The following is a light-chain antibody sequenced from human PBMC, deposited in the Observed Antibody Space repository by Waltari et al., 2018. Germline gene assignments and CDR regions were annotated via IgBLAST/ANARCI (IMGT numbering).Light chain of an antibody. V-gene: IGKV4-1*01. CDR1: ESVLYSANNKNY. J-gene: IGKJ1*01. CDR3: QQYYITPWT. Sequence: DIVMTQSPDSLAVSLGERATINCKSSESVLYSANNKNYLAWFQQIPGQPPKLLISWASTRESRVPDRFSGSGSGTDFTLTISSLLAEDVAVYYCQQYYITPWTFGQGTKVEIK. CDR2: WAS.